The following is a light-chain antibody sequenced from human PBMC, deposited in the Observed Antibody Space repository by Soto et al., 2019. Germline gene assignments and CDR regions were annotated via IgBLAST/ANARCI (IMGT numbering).Light chain of an antibody. V-gene: IGKV1-5*01. Sequence: DIQMTQSPSTLSASVGDRVTITCRDSQSISSWLALYQQKPGKAPKLLIYDASSLESGVPSRFSGSGSGTEFTLTISSLQPDDFATYYCQQYNSYSPLTFGGGTKVDIK. J-gene: IGKJ4*01. CDR2: DAS. CDR1: QSISSW. CDR3: QQYNSYSPLT.